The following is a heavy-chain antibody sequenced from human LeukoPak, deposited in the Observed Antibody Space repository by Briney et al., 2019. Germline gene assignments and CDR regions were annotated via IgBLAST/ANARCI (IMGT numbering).Heavy chain of an antibody. CDR3: ARARYSYGHDAFDI. CDR2: IYTSGST. D-gene: IGHD5-18*01. V-gene: IGHV4-61*02. Sequence: KPSQTLSLTCTVSGGSISSGSYYWSWIRQPAGKGLEWIGRIYTSGSTNYNPSLKSRVTISVDTSKNQFSLKLSSVTAADTAVYYCARARYSYGHDAFDIWGQGTMVTVSS. CDR1: GGSISSGSYY. J-gene: IGHJ3*02.